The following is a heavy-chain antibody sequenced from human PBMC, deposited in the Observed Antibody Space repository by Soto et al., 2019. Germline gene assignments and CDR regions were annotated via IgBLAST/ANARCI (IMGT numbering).Heavy chain of an antibody. CDR2: NYYSGST. CDR3: ARVPGP. J-gene: IGHJ5*02. CDR1: GGSISSGGYY. Sequence: QVQLQESGPGLVKPSQTLSLTCTVSGGSISSGGYYWSWIRQHPGKGLEWIGYNYYSGSTYYNPSLKRRVTISVDPSMNQFPLKLSPVPAAYTAVYYWARVPGPWGQGTLVPVSS. V-gene: IGHV4-31*03.